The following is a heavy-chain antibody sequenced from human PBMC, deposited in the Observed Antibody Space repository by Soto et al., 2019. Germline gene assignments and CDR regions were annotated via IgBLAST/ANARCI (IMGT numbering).Heavy chain of an antibody. D-gene: IGHD3-3*01. CDR3: ARLLWSGYTETYYYYGMDV. Sequence: ASGKVSCKASGYTFTSYARHWVRQAPGQRLEWMGWINAGNGNTKYSQKFRGRVTINRDTSASTAYMELGSLRSEDTAVYYCARLLWSGYTETYYYYGMDVWVHGTTVTESS. CDR2: INAGNGNT. J-gene: IGHJ6*02. V-gene: IGHV1-3*01. CDR1: GYTFTSYA.